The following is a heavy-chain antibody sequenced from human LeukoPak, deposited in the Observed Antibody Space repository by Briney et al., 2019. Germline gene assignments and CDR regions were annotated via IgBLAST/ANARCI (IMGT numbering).Heavy chain of an antibody. V-gene: IGHV4-31*03. CDR2: IYYSGST. D-gene: IGHD3-22*01. Sequence: PLQTLSLTCTVSGGSISSGAYYWSWIRQHPGKGLEWIGSIYYSGSTYYNPSPKSRVTISIDTSKNQFSLKLSSVTAADTAVYYCARVTSGYIGPLDYWGQGTLVTVSS. CDR1: GGSISSGAYY. J-gene: IGHJ4*02. CDR3: ARVTSGYIGPLDY.